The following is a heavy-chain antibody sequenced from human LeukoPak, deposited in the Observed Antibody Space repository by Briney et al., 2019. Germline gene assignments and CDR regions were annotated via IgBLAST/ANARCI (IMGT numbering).Heavy chain of an antibody. CDR2: IYTTGHA. Sequence: PSETLSLICTVSTGSINSYNWGWVRQPAGRGLEWIGRIYTTGHADYDPSLQSRVTMSVDTSQKQFSLNLKSVTAADNATYYCARHGYTASHFFLDYWSQGTPVTVSS. V-gene: IGHV4-4*07. D-gene: IGHD5-18*01. CDR3: ARHGYTASHFFLDY. J-gene: IGHJ4*02. CDR1: TGSINSYN.